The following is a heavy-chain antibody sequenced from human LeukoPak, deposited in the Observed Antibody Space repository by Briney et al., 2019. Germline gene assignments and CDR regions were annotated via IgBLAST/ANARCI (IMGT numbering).Heavy chain of an antibody. Sequence: ASVKVSCKTSGYTFNSYGISWVRQAPGQGLEWMGWISAYNGNTNYAQKLQGRVTMTTDTSTSTAYMELRSLRSDDTAVYYCARDMYYYSRTGFDPWGQGTLVTASS. J-gene: IGHJ5*02. CDR2: ISAYNGNT. CDR3: ARDMYYYSRTGFDP. CDR1: GYTFNSYG. D-gene: IGHD3-10*01. V-gene: IGHV1-18*01.